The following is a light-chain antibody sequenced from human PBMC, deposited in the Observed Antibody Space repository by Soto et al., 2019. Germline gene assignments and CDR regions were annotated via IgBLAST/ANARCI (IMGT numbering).Light chain of an antibody. CDR2: WAS. J-gene: IGKJ4*02. Sequence: DIVMTQSPDSLAVSLGERATINCKSSQSVLDISNNKNYLAWYQQKPGVPPKLLIYWASTRESGVPDRFSGSGSGTDFTLTISSLQAEDGAVYYCQQYYTTPRTFGGGTTVEMK. CDR3: QQYYTTPRT. V-gene: IGKV4-1*01. CDR1: QSVLDISNNKNY.